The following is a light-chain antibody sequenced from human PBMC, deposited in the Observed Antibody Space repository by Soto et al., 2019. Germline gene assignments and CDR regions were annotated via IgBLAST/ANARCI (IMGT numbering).Light chain of an antibody. Sequence: QSVLTQPRSVSGSPGQSVTISCTGSSSDVGGYYYVSWYQQHPGKAPKLMIHDVTKRPSGVPDRFSGSKSGNTASLTISELQAEDEADYFCCSYAGRYVDVFGTGTKLTVL. CDR1: SSDVGGYYY. V-gene: IGLV2-11*01. CDR3: CSYAGRYVDV. J-gene: IGLJ1*01. CDR2: DVT.